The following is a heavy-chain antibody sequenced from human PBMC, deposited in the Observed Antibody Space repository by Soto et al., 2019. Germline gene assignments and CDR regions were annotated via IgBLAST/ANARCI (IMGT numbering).Heavy chain of an antibody. D-gene: IGHD2-2*01. CDR2: IYPGDSDT. CDR1: GYSFTNYW. J-gene: IGHJ3*02. V-gene: IGHV5-51*01. CDR3: ARKFCDSTNCYWAFDI. Sequence: EVQLVQSGAEVKQPGESLKISCKGFGYSFTNYWIAWVRQMPGKGLEWMGIIYPGDSDTRYSPSLQGQVTISGDKSISTAYLQWSSLKASDTAMYYCARKFCDSTNCYWAFDIWGQGTMVTVSS.